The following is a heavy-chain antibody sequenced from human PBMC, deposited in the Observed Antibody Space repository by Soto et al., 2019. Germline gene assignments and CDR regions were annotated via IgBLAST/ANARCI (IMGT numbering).Heavy chain of an antibody. Sequence: QVQLVESGGGVVQPGRSLRLSCAASGFTFRSYGMHWVRQAPGKGLEWVAVISYDGANKYYGDSVKVRFTISRDNSQNTLYLQMNSLRAEDTAIYYCAQDDGCGSGDYYGMDVWGQGTKVTVSS. V-gene: IGHV3-30*18. CDR2: ISYDGANK. J-gene: IGHJ6*02. CDR3: AQDDGCGSGDYYGMDV. CDR1: GFTFRSYG. D-gene: IGHD1-26*01.